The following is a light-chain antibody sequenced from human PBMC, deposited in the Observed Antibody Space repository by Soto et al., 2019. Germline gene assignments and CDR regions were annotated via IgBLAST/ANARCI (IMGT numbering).Light chain of an antibody. CDR2: AAS. CDR1: QCISNY. CDR3: QKYNSAPRT. J-gene: IGKJ1*01. Sequence: DIQMTQSPSSLSASVGDRVTITCRASQCISNYLAWYQQKPVKVPKLLIYAASTLQSGVPSRFSGSGSGTDFTLTISSLQPEDVATYYCQKYNSAPRTFGQGTKVEIK. V-gene: IGKV1-27*01.